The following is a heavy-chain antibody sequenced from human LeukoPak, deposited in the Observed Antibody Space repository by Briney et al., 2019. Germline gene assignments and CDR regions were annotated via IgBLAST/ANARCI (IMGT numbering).Heavy chain of an antibody. CDR2: ISSTSSYI. D-gene: IGHD6-19*01. CDR1: GFTFSSYN. J-gene: IGHJ5*02. CDR3: ARQYSVIAVAVEP. V-gene: IGHV3-21*06. Sequence: GGSLRLSCAASGFTFSSYNMNWVRQAPGKGLEWVSSISSTSSYINYADSVKGRFTISRDNAKNTFYLQMNTLRDEDTAVYYCARQYSVIAVAVEPWGQGTLVTVSS.